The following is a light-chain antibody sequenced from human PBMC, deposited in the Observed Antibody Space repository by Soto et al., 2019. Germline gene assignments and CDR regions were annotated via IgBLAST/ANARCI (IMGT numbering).Light chain of an antibody. CDR2: DVS. CDR3: CSYAGSYTWV. Sequence: QSVLTQPRSVSGSPGQSVTISCTGTSSDVGDYNYVSWYQQHPGKAPKVMIYDVSKRPSGVPDRFSGSKSGNTASLTISGLQAEDEADYYCCSYAGSYTWVFGGGTKVTVL. J-gene: IGLJ3*02. V-gene: IGLV2-11*01. CDR1: SSDVGDYNY.